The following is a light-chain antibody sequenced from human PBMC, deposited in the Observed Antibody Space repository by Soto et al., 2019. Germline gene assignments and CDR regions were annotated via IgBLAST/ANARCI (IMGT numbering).Light chain of an antibody. Sequence: SYELTQPPSVSVAPGKTARITCGGNNIGSKSVHWYQQKPGQAPVLVIYYDSDRPSGIPERFSGSNSGNTATLTISRVEAGDEAEYYWQVWDSSSDHHVVFGGGTQVTVL. CDR3: QVWDSSSDHHVV. CDR1: NIGSKS. V-gene: IGLV3-21*04. J-gene: IGLJ2*01. CDR2: YDS.